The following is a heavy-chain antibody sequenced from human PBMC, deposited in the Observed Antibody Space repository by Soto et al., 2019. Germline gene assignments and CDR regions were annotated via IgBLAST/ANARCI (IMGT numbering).Heavy chain of an antibody. D-gene: IGHD5-12*01. J-gene: IGHJ6*02. Sequence: QVQLVQSGDEVRKPGSSVKVSCKASGYIFVNYGIAWVRQAAEQGLEWMGWISPNSGNTHYASKMQGRLTMTTDTPTSTAYMDMGSLTTNDTAVYYCAMVDNNVTPTPQDVWSQGTTVTVSS. CDR1: GYIFVNYG. CDR3: AMVDNNVTPTPQDV. V-gene: IGHV1-18*01. CDR2: ISPNSGNT.